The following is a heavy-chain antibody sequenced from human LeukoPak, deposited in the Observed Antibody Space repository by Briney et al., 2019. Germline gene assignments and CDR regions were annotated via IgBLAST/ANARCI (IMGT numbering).Heavy chain of an antibody. CDR3: ARGLAAAGSRFDY. CDR2: INPNSGGT. D-gene: IGHD6-13*01. V-gene: IGHV1-2*02. Sequence: ASVKVSCKASGYTFTGYYMHWVRQAPGQGLEWMGWINPNSGGTNYAQKFQGRVTMTRDTSISTAYMELSRLRSDDTAVYYCARGLAAAGSRFDYWGQGTLVTVSS. CDR1: GYTFTGYY. J-gene: IGHJ4*02.